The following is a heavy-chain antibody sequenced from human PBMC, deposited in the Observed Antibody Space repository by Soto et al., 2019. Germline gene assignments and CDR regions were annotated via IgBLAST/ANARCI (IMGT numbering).Heavy chain of an antibody. Sequence: SETLSLTCTVSGGSISSYYWSWIRQPPGKGLEWIGYISYSGSTNYNPVLESRVTILVEMSKNQCSLKLSSVTAADTAVYYCARDSYYGDFFDYWGQGTLVTVSS. D-gene: IGHD3-10*01. CDR3: ARDSYYGDFFDY. CDR2: ISYSGST. J-gene: IGHJ4*02. V-gene: IGHV4-59*01. CDR1: GGSISSYY.